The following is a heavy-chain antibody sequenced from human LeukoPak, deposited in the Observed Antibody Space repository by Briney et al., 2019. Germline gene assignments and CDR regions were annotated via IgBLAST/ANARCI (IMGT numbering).Heavy chain of an antibody. CDR3: ATSGVLQYMDV. CDR2: IYSGGST. CDR1: GGSISSNNYY. D-gene: IGHD2/OR15-2a*01. Sequence: PSETLSLTCTVSGGSISSNNYYWGWIRQPPGKGREWIGAIYSGGSTYSNPSLKSRVTMYVDTSKNQFSLNLRSVTAADTAVYFCATSGVLQYMDVWGKGTTVTVSS. J-gene: IGHJ6*03. V-gene: IGHV4-39*01.